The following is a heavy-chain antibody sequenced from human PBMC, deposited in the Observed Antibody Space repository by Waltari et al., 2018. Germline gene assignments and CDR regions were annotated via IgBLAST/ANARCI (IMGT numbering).Heavy chain of an antibody. D-gene: IGHD1-26*01. J-gene: IGHJ4*02. V-gene: IGHV1-46*01. CDR2: INPRGGNT. CDR3: ARDRMWGKEDYFDY. CDR1: GYTVSSYY. Sequence: QVQLVQSGAEVKKPGASVKVSCKASGYTVSSYYIHWVRQAPGQGLEWMGRINPRGGNTNYAQKVQGRVTMTRDTSTSTVYMELSSLRLEDTAVYYCARDRMWGKEDYFDYWGQGTLVTVSS.